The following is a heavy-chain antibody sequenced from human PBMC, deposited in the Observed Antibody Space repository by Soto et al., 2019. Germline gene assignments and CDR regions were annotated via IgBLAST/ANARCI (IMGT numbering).Heavy chain of an antibody. CDR2: ISAYNGNT. J-gene: IGHJ6*02. CDR1: GYTFTSYG. Sequence: QVQLVQSGAEVKKPGASVKVSCKASGYTFTSYGISWVRQAPGQGLEWMGWISAYNGNTNYAQKLQGRVTMTTDTCTSTAYMELRSLRSDDTAVYYCARGFEQGEHYYYYYGMDVWGQGTTVTVSS. V-gene: IGHV1-18*04. CDR3: ARGFEQGEHYYYYYGMDV. D-gene: IGHD3-16*01.